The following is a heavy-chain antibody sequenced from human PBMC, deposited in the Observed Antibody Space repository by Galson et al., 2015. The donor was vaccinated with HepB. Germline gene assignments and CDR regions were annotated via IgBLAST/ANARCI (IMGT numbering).Heavy chain of an antibody. CDR2: ITPSGDNT. Sequence: SLRLSCAASGFTFSYYAMSWVRQAPGKGLEWVSAITPSGDNTYSADSTKGRFTISRDSSKNPLFLQMNSLRADDTAIYFCAKGFPEKTSGWYRQALYYFDSWGQGTRVTVSS. CDR3: AKGFPEKTSGWYRQALYYFDS. J-gene: IGHJ4*02. CDR1: GFTFSYYA. D-gene: IGHD6-19*01. V-gene: IGHV3-23*01.